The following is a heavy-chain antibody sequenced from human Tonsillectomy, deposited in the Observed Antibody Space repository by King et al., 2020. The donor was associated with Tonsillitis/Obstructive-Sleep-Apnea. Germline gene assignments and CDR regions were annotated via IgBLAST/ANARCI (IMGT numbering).Heavy chain of an antibody. V-gene: IGHV4-34*01. CDR3: ARGTRDCSSTSCYASWFDP. CDR1: GGSFSGYY. D-gene: IGHD2-2*01. CDR2: INHSVST. Sequence: VQLQQWGAGLLKPSETLSLTCAVYGGSFSGYYWSWIRQPPGKGLEWIGEINHSVSTNYNPSLKSRVTISVDTSKTQFSLKLSSLTAADTAVYYCARGTRDCSSTSCYASWFDPWGQGTLVTVSS. J-gene: IGHJ5*02.